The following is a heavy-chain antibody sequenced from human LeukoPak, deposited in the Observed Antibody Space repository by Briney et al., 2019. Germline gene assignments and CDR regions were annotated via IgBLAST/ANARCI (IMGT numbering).Heavy chain of an antibody. D-gene: IGHD4-17*01. Sequence: SETLSLTCAVYGGSFSGYYWSWIRQPPGKGLEWIGEINHSGSTNYNPSLKSRVTISVDTSKNQFSLKLSSVTAADTAVYYCARAKRGDYRFYYYGMDVWAKGPRSPSP. CDR2: INHSGST. J-gene: IGHJ6*02. CDR3: ARAKRGDYRFYYYGMDV. CDR1: GGSFSGYY. V-gene: IGHV4-34*01.